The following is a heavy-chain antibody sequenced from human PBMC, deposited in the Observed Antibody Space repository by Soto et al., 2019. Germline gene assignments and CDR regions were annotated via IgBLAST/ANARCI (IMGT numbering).Heavy chain of an antibody. CDR2: ISSKNGNT. J-gene: IGHJ4*02. V-gene: IGHV1-18*01. Sequence: QVQLVQSGADVKKPGASVKVSCKASGYTFSDYGVSWVRQAPGQGLKWMGWISSKNGNTNFAQKFRGRVTMTTDPSTSTVYMELRSLRPDDTAVYYCAREPPETPPDYWGQGTLVTVSS. CDR3: AREPPETPPDY. CDR1: GYTFSDYG.